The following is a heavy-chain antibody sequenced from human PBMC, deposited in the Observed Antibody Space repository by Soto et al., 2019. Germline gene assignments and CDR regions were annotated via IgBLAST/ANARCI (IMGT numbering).Heavy chain of an antibody. J-gene: IGHJ4*02. Sequence: EVQLLESGGGFVQPGGSLRLSCAASGFTFSDSAMTWVRQAPGKGLEWVSAITSTGSSTYYVDSVKGRFTISRDNSKNTLYLKINSLRVEDTAIYYCAKGAEGYVVSSLDYWGQGTLVTVSS. D-gene: IGHD2-2*01. V-gene: IGHV3-23*01. CDR3: AKGAEGYVVSSLDY. CDR2: ITSTGSST. CDR1: GFTFSDSA.